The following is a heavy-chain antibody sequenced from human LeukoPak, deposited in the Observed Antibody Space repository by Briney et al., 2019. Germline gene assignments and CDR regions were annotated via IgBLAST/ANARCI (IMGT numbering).Heavy chain of an antibody. V-gene: IGHV3-11*01. CDR2: ISSSGSTI. CDR1: GFTFSDYY. D-gene: IGHD2-2*01. CDR3: AREARVPAAINFDY. Sequence: GWSLRLSCAASGFTFSDYYMSWIRQAAGKGLEGVSYISSSGSTIYYADSVKGRFTISRDNAKNSLYLQMNSLRAEDTAVYYCAREARVPAAINFDYWGQGTLVTVSS. J-gene: IGHJ4*02.